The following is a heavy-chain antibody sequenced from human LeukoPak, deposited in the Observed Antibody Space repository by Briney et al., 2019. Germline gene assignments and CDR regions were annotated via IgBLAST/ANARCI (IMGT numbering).Heavy chain of an antibody. D-gene: IGHD6-19*01. Sequence: PGGSLRLSCAASGFTVSDNYMSWVRQAPGKGLEWVSVLHSANTYYADSVKGRFTISRENAKNSFYLQMNSLTAGDTAVYYCARGGPLAGHAFDVWGQGTMVTVS. CDR3: ARGGPLAGHAFDV. J-gene: IGHJ3*01. CDR1: GFTVSDNY. CDR2: LHSANT. V-gene: IGHV3-53*01.